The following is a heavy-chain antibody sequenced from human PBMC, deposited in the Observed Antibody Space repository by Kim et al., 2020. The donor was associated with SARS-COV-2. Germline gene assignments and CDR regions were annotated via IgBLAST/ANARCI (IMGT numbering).Heavy chain of an antibody. CDR2: IDTKTGNP. V-gene: IGHV7-4-1*02. Sequence: ASVKVSCKASGYTFTNYVINWVRQAPGQGLEWMGWIDTKTGNPMYAQGFTGRFVFSLDTSVSTTYLQISILKTEDTAVYYCGRWNNMGGSGWFDPWGQVTLVFVSS. J-gene: IGHJ5*02. CDR1: GYTFTNYV. D-gene: IGHD6-25*01. CDR3: GRWNNMGGSGWFDP.